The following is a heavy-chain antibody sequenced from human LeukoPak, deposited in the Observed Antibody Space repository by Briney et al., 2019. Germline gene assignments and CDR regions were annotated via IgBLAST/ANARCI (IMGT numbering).Heavy chain of an antibody. D-gene: IGHD3-10*01. V-gene: IGHV3-74*01. Sequence: GGSLRLSCAASGFTFSSYSMNWVRQAPGKGLVWVSRVKSDGSNTIYADSVKGRFTASRENAKNTLYLQMNSLRAEDTAVYYCARDGGSGNLGAFDIWGQGTMVTVSS. CDR3: ARDGGSGNLGAFDI. CDR1: GFTFSSYS. CDR2: VKSDGSNT. J-gene: IGHJ3*02.